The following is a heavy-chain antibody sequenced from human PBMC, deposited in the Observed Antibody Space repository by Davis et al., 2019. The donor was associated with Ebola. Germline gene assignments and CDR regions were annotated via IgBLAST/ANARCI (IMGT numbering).Heavy chain of an antibody. D-gene: IGHD1-26*01. J-gene: IGHJ6*02. CDR1: GYTFTSYG. CDR2: ISAYNGNT. Sequence: ASVKVSCKASGYTFTSYGISWLRQAPGQGLEWMGWISAYNGNTNYAQKLQGRVTLTTDASTSTASMELRSLRSDDTAVYYCAVSYSGSYPGRYGMDVWGQGTTVTVSS. V-gene: IGHV1-18*01. CDR3: AVSYSGSYPGRYGMDV.